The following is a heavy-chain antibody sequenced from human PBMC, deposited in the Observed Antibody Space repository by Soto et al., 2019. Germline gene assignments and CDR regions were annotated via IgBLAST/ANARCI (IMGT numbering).Heavy chain of an antibody. CDR2: ISISGDNT. CDR1: GITFSSLG. V-gene: IGHV3-23*01. Sequence: EVQLLESGGDLVQPGGSLRLSCAASGITFSSLGMSWVRQAPGKGLEWVSFISISGDNTYYANSVRGRFTISRDNSKNALYLQMNSLRAEDTAVYFCAKLTGDFDYWGQGTLVTVSS. J-gene: IGHJ4*02. CDR3: AKLTGDFDY. D-gene: IGHD7-27*01.